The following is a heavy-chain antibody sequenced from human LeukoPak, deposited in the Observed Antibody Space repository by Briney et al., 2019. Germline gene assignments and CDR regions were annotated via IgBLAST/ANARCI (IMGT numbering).Heavy chain of an antibody. Sequence: PSETLSLTCTVSGDSISDYYWSWIRQPPGKGLEWIGYIYYTGYTNYNPSLQSRVSISVDTSKNQFSLKLSSVTAADTAVYYCARDYFDSGGYWKSFDYWGQGILVTVSS. CDR2: IYYTGYT. CDR1: GDSISDYY. V-gene: IGHV4-59*01. CDR3: ARDYFDSGGYWKSFDY. J-gene: IGHJ4*02. D-gene: IGHD3-22*01.